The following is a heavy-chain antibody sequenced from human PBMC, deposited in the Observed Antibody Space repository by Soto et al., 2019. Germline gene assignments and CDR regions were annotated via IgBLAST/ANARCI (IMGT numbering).Heavy chain of an antibody. J-gene: IGHJ3*02. V-gene: IGHV3-23*01. D-gene: IGHD3-10*01. CDR2: MSNSGDGT. CDR1: GFTFGNYG. Sequence: GGSLRVACAAPGFTFGNYGMTWVRQATGMELAWVSAMSNSGDGTYYAVSVKGRFTISRNNSKNTLYLQMNSLRAEDTAIYYCAKYYYLSVSSASGAFDIWGQGTMVTVSS. CDR3: AKYYYLSVSSASGAFDI.